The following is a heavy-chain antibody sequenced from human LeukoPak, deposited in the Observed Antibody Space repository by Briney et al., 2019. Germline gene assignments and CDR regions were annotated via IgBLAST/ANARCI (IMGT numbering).Heavy chain of an antibody. V-gene: IGHV3-23*01. CDR3: AKFSGKSIVVVPAAMPYYFDY. CDR2: ISGSGGST. J-gene: IGHJ4*02. D-gene: IGHD2-2*01. Sequence: PGGSLRLSCAASGFTFSTYAMSWVRQAPGKGLEWVSAISGSGGSTYYADSVKGRFTISRDNSKNTLYLQMNSLRAEDTAVYYCAKFSGKSIVVVPAAMPYYFDYWGQGTLVTVSS. CDR1: GFTFSTYA.